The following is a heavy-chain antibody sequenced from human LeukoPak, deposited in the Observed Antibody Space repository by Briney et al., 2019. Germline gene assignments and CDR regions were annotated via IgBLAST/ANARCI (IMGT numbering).Heavy chain of an antibody. V-gene: IGHV3-30*02. J-gene: IGHJ4*02. CDR2: IRYDGSNK. CDR3: AKDASENTMVRGGHSSLGAYY. Sequence: PGGSLRLSCAASGFTFSSYGMHWVRQAPGKGLEWVAFIRYDGSNKYYADSVKGRFTISRDNSKNTLYLQMNSLRAEDTAVYYCAKDASENTMVRGGHSSLGAYYWGQGTLVTVSS. D-gene: IGHD3-10*01. CDR1: GFTFSSYG.